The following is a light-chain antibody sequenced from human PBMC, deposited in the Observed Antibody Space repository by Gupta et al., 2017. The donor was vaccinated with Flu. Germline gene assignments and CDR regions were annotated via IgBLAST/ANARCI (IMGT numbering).Light chain of an antibody. CDR1: SSDIGGHIY. CDR2: EVT. CDR3: ASYTSTDNWV. V-gene: IGLV2-14*01. J-gene: IGLJ3*02. Sequence: QSALTQPASVSGSPLQSITISCTGTSSDIGGHIYVSLYQQPPGKAPKLMIYEVTNGPAVVAVRFAGSKSGNTASLTISVPQAEDEANYFCASYTSTDNWVFGGGTKVTVL.